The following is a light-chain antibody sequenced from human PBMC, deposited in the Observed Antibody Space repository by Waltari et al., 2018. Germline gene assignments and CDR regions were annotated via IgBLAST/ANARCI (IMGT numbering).Light chain of an antibody. V-gene: IGKV3-15*01. J-gene: IGKJ5*01. CDR2: SSS. CDR3: QQYNNWPPIT. CDR1: QYVSTN. Sequence: TVMTEAPATLSVFPGERATLTCRARQYVSTNLARYQQKPVQSPRLPIYSSSARATGVPARFGGSGCGSQFTLTINSVQSEDVALYYCQQYNNWPPITFGQGTRVQIK.